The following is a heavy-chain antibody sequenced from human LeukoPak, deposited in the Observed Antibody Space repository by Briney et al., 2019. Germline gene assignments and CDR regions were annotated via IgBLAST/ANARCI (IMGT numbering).Heavy chain of an antibody. CDR1: GFTFDDYG. CDR3: ARASGKGLDYYYYGMDV. Sequence: GGSLRLSCAASGFTFDDYGMSWVRQAPGKRLEWVSGINWNGGSTGYADSVKGRFTISRDNAKTSLYLKMNSLRAEDTALYHCARASGKGLDYYYYGMDVWGRGTTVTVSS. J-gene: IGHJ6*02. V-gene: IGHV3-20*01. CDR2: INWNGGST. D-gene: IGHD3-10*01.